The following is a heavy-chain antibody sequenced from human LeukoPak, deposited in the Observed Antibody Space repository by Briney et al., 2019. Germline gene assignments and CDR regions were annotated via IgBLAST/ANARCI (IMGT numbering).Heavy chain of an antibody. CDR3: ARRGIVATIKDAFDI. D-gene: IGHD5-12*01. Sequence: KSSETLSLTCTVSGGSISSSSYSWGWIRQPPGKGLEWIGSIYYSGSTYYNPSLKSRVTISVDTSKNQFSLKLSSVTAADTAVYYCARRGIVATIKDAFDIWGQGTIVTVSS. CDR1: GGSISSSSYS. J-gene: IGHJ3*02. CDR2: IYYSGST. V-gene: IGHV4-39*01.